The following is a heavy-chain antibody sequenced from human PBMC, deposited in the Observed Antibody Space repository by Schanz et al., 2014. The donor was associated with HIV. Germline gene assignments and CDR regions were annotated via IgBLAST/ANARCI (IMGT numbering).Heavy chain of an antibody. Sequence: EQLVQSGAEVRKPGASVRVSCKASGYTFTRYDINWVRQATGQGLEWMGWMNPNSGNTGYAQKCQGRVTMTRNTSINTAYMELSSLRSEDTAVYYCARGRFCSGGSCYHDYWGQGTLVTVSS. D-gene: IGHD2-15*01. CDR2: MNPNSGNT. CDR1: GYTFTRYD. J-gene: IGHJ4*02. V-gene: IGHV1-8*01. CDR3: ARGRFCSGGSCYHDY.